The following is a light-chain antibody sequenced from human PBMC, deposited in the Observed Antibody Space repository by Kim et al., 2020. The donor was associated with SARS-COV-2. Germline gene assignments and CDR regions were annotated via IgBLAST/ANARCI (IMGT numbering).Light chain of an antibody. V-gene: IGKV3-11*01. J-gene: IGKJ4*01. CDR3: QQRSNWPLT. CDR1: QSVSSY. CDR2: DAS. Sequence: LSPGERATLSCRASQSVSSYFAWYQQKPGQAPRLLIYDASNRATGIPARFSGSGSGTDFTLTISSLEPEDFAVYYCQQRSNWPLTFSGGTKVDIK.